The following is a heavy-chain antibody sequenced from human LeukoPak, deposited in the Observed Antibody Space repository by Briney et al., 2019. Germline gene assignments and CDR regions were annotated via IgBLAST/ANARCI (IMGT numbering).Heavy chain of an antibody. Sequence: GGSLRLSCEASGFTFRNYHMHWVRQAPGKGLEWVAVISYDGSNKYYADSVKGRFTISRDNSKNTLYPQMNSLRAEDTAVYYCAKDWPTGDDYWGQGTLVTVSS. CDR3: AKDWPTGDDY. J-gene: IGHJ4*02. CDR2: ISYDGSNK. CDR1: GFTFRNYH. V-gene: IGHV3-30*19. D-gene: IGHD1-1*01.